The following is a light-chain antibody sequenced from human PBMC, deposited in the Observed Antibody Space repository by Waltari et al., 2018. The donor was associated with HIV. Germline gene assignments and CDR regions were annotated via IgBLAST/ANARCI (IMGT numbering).Light chain of an antibody. Sequence: DIQMTQSTSSLYASVGDRVTITCRTSHSINTFLNWYQMKPGKVPRLLIYGAYRLESGVPSRFSATGSWTDFSLTISSLQPEDFATYYCLQGYISPLTFGPGTKVDIK. J-gene: IGKJ3*01. CDR1: HSINTF. V-gene: IGKV1-39*01. CDR3: LQGYISPLT. CDR2: GAY.